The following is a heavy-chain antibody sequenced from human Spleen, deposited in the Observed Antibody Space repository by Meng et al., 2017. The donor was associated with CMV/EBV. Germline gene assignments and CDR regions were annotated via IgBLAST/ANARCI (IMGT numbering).Heavy chain of an antibody. J-gene: IGHJ6*02. CDR1: GFTFSNYA. CDR3: AKVSVPKGHYYNAMDV. V-gene: IGHV3-30-3*01. CDR2: ISYDGGNK. Sequence: GESLKISCAASGFTFSNYAMHWVRQAPAKGLEWVAVISYDGGNKDYADSVKGRFTISRDNSKNTLYLQMNSLGAEDTAVYYCAKVSVPKGHYYNAMDVWGQGTTVTVSS.